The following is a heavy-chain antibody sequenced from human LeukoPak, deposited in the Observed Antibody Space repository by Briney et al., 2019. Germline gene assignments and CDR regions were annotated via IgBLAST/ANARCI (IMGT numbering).Heavy chain of an antibody. D-gene: IGHD3-10*01. CDR1: CGSISSYY. CDR2: IYFTGST. Sequence: SETPSLTRTVSCGSISSYYWGWIRPTPREGLGCIGHIYFTGSTNYNPSLKSRVTISLDTSKNQFSLNLSSVTAADTAVYFCARISPYLGIIGTVQYAFDIWGQGTMVTVSS. V-gene: IGHV4-59*01. J-gene: IGHJ3*02. CDR3: ARISPYLGIIGTVQYAFDI.